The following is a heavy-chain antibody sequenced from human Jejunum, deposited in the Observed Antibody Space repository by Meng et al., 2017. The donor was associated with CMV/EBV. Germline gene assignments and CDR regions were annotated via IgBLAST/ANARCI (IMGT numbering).Heavy chain of an antibody. V-gene: IGHV4-61*02. CDR3: TMEPPGD. CDR1: GGSVNRGNYY. Sequence: QVQQEESGPGLVKPSQTLSLTSAVSGGSVNRGNYYWGWIRQPAGKGLEWIGRMYSNGRAGYNPSLKSRVTISMDTSRNQFSLTLDSVTAADTAVYYCTMEPPGDWGRGTLVTVSS. CDR2: MYSNGRA. D-gene: IGHD1-14*01. J-gene: IGHJ1*01.